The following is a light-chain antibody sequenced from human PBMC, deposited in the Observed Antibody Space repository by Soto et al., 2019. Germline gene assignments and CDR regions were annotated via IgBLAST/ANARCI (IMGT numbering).Light chain of an antibody. CDR1: QSITSW. CDR2: KAS. CDR3: QQYKSYPYT. Sequence: DIQMTQSPSTLSASVGDIVTISCRASQSITSWLAWYQQKPGKAPKLLIYKASSLESGVPSTFSGSGSGTQFTLTISSLQPDDFATYFCQQYKSYPYTFGQGTKLEIQ. J-gene: IGKJ2*01. V-gene: IGKV1-5*03.